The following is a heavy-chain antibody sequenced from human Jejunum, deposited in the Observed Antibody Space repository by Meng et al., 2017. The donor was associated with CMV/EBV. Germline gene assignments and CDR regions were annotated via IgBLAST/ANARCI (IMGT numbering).Heavy chain of an antibody. CDR3: ECDWECRTTEVHS. CDR1: VSTINGHY. Sequence: QQVQCGGQVKHPGAPFQISSNASVSTINGHYMCWGRQAPGKGLEWMGGIIPDSSANDYSPNMRRSATTITNTKIKSPHLLIGSTSADAAAVYYSECDWECRTTEVHSWGQGTLVTVSS. CDR2: IIPDSSAN. J-gene: IGHJ4*02. D-gene: IGHD1-26*01. V-gene: IGHV1-2*02.